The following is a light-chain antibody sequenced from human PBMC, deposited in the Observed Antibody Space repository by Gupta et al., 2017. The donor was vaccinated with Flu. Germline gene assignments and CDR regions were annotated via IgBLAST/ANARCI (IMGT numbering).Light chain of an antibody. J-gene: IGLJ2*01. V-gene: IGLV2-8*01. CDR2: EVN. CDR3: RALAGSSVL. Sequence: SVTISCTGTSSDGGSYDYFSWYQQRPGNAPRLMIYEVNKRPAGAPDRFSGSKSGNTASLTVSGLQAEDEAYYYCRALAGSSVLFGGGTKLIVL. CDR1: SSDGGSYDY.